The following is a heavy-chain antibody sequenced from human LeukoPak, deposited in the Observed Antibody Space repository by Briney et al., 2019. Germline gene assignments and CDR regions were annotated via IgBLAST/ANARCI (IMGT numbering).Heavy chain of an antibody. CDR3: ARDHESTYYDFWSDYFSQRSYYFDY. D-gene: IGHD3-3*01. CDR1: GYTFTSYY. J-gene: IGHJ4*02. Sequence: GASVKVSCKASGYTFTSYYMHWVRQAPGQGLEWMGIINPSGGSTSYAQKFQGRVTMTRDTSTSTVYMELSSLRSEDTAVYYCARDHESTYYDFWSDYFSQRSYYFDYWGRGTLVTVSS. V-gene: IGHV1-46*01. CDR2: INPSGGST.